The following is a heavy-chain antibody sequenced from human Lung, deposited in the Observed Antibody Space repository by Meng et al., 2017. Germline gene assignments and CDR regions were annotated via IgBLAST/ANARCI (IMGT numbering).Heavy chain of an antibody. J-gene: IGHJ4*02. CDR2: IIDSGST. CDR1: GGSFSGYY. V-gene: IGHV4-34*02. CDR3: VRRTYSSGWYFDY. D-gene: IGHD6-19*01. Sequence: QVQRQQWGARLLKPSETLSLTCAVYGGSFSGYYWSWIRQPPGKGLEWIGEIIDSGSTNYNPSLKSRVTISVDTSKNQFSLRVTSVTAADRAVYYCVRRTYSSGWYFDYWGQGTLVTVSS.